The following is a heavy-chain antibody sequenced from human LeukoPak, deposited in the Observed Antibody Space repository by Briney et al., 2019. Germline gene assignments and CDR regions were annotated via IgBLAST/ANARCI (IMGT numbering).Heavy chain of an antibody. CDR1: GGSISSYY. Sequence: SETLSLTCTVSGGSISSYYWSWIRQPPGKGLEWIGYIYYSGSTNYNPSLKSRVTISVDTSKNQFSLKLSSVTAADTAVYYCARHATYYSYYYMDVWGKGTTVTVSS. J-gene: IGHJ6*03. CDR3: ARHATYYSYYYMDV. V-gene: IGHV4-59*08. CDR2: IYYSGST.